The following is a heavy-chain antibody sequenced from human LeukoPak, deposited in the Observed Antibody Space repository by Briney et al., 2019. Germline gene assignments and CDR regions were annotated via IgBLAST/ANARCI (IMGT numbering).Heavy chain of an antibody. J-gene: IGHJ6*02. Sequence: GGFLRLSCAASGFTLSSYWMSWVRQAPGKGLEWVANIKQDGSERYYVHSVKGRFTISRDNAENSLYLQMNSLRAEDTAVYYCARGSYGMDVWGQGTTVTVSS. V-gene: IGHV3-7*03. CDR3: ARGSYGMDV. CDR1: GFTLSSYW. CDR2: IKQDGSER.